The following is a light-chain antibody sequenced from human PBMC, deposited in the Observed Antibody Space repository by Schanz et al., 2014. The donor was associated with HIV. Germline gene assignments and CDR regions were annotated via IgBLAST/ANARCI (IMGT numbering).Light chain of an antibody. J-gene: IGLJ1*01. Sequence: QSALTQPASVSGSPGQSITISCTGTSSDVGADNSVSWYQQHPGRAPRLLVYDVTYRPSGVSNRFSGSKSGNTASLTISGLQPEDEADYYCLSYDISLSSYVFGTGTKLTVL. CDR2: DVT. V-gene: IGLV2-14*03. CDR1: SSDVGADNS. CDR3: LSYDISLSSYV.